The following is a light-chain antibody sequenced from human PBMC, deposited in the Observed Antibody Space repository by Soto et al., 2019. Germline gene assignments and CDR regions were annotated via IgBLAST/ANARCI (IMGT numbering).Light chain of an antibody. CDR1: ESISNF. CDR2: KAS. J-gene: IGKJ1*01. V-gene: IGKV1-5*03. CDR3: QPYNSYSRT. Sequence: DIQMTQSPSTLSASVGDRVTITCRASESISNFLAWYQQKPGKAPNLLIYKASSLESGVPSRFSGSGSGTEFTLTISSLQPDDFATYYCQPYNSYSRTFDQGTKVEIK.